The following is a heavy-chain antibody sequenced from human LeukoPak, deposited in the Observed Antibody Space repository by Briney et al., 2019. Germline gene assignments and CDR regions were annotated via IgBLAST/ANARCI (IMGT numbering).Heavy chain of an antibody. CDR1: GYTFTGYY. J-gene: IGHJ6*03. D-gene: IGHD6-6*01. CDR3: ASSSSPYYMDV. V-gene: IGHV1-2*02. Sequence: ASVKVSCKASGYTFTGYYMHWVRQAPGQGLEWMGWINPNSGGTNYAQKFQGRVTMTRDTSTSTVYMELSSLRSEDTAVYYCASSSSPYYMDVWGKGTTVTVSS. CDR2: INPNSGGT.